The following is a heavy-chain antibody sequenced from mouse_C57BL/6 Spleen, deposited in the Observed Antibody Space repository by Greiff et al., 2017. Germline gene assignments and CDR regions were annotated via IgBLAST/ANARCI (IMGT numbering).Heavy chain of an antibody. CDR3: ATTMITTNYFDY. J-gene: IGHJ2*01. V-gene: IGHV5-6*02. CDR2: ISSGGSYT. Sequence: EVKLVESGGDLVKPGGSLKLSCAASGFTFSSYGMSWVRQTPDKRLEWVATISSGGSYTYYPASVKGRFTISRDNAKNALYLQMSSLKSEDTAMYYCATTMITTNYFDYWGQGTTLTVSS. CDR1: GFTFSSYG. D-gene: IGHD2-4*01.